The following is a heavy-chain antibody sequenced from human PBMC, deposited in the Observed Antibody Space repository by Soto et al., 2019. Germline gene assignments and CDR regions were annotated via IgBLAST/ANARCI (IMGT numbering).Heavy chain of an antibody. J-gene: IGHJ4*02. CDR3: ARLVAVVPDY. D-gene: IGHD2-2*01. CDR2: IYYSGST. Sequence: SETLSLTCTVSGGSISSSSYYWGWIRQPPGKGLEWIGSIYYSGSTYYNPSLKSRVTISVDTSKNQFSLKLSSVTAADTAVYYCARLVAVVPDYWGQGTLVTVSS. CDR1: GGSISSSSYY. V-gene: IGHV4-39*01.